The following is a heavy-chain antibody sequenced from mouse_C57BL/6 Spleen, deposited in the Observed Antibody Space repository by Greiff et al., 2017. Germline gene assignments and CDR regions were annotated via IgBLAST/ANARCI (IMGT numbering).Heavy chain of an antibody. J-gene: IGHJ1*03. Sequence: DVMLVESGGGLVQPGGSLKLSCAASGFTFSDYYMYWVRQTPEKRLEWVAYISNGGGSTYYPDTVKGRFTISRDNAKNTLYLQMSRLKSEDTAMYYCARPNSNYGYFDVWGTGTTVTVSS. CDR3: ARPNSNYGYFDV. CDR2: ISNGGGST. V-gene: IGHV5-12*01. CDR1: GFTFSDYY. D-gene: IGHD2-5*01.